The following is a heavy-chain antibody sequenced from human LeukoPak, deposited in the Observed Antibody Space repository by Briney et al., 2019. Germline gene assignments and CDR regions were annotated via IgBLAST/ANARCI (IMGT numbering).Heavy chain of an antibody. CDR1: GFTFSSYS. CDR3: ARDSSYSSGGGY. V-gene: IGHV3-21*01. J-gene: IGHJ4*02. CDR2: ISSSSSYI. D-gene: IGHD6-19*01. Sequence: PGGSLRLSCAASGFTFSSYSMNWVRQAPGKGLEWVSPISSSSSYIYYADSVKGRFTISRDNAKNSLYLQMNSLRAEDTAVYYCARDSSYSSGGGYWGQGTLVTVSS.